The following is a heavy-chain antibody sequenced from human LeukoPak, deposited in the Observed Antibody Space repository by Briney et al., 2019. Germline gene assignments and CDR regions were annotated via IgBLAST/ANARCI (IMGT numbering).Heavy chain of an antibody. CDR3: ARRNWNDERYYYYYVDV. Sequence: GGSLRLSCAASGFTFSSYWMSWVRQAPGKGLEWVANIKQDGSEKYYVDSVKGRFTISRDNAKNSLYLQMNSLRAEDTAVYYCARRNWNDERYYYYYVDVWGKGTTVTVSS. CDR1: GFTFSSYW. D-gene: IGHD1-1*01. CDR2: IKQDGSEK. V-gene: IGHV3-7*01. J-gene: IGHJ6*03.